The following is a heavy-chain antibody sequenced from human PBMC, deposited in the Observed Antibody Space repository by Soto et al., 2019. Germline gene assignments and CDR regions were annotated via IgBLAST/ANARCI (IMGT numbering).Heavy chain of an antibody. V-gene: IGHV3-23*01. J-gene: IGHJ2*01. Sequence: EVQLLESGGGLVQPGGSLRLSCAASGFSFSSKSMTWVRQAAGKGLEWVSAITAAGDRTYYADSVKGRFAISRDNSKNTLYLQVNSLGVEDTAVYYCAKDLRGPQAGTWYCDLWGRGTLVTVSS. D-gene: IGHD6-13*01. CDR1: GFSFSSKS. CDR2: ITAAGDRT. CDR3: AKDLRGPQAGTWYCDL.